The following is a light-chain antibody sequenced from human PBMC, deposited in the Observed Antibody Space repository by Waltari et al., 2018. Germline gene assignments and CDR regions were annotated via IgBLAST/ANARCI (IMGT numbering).Light chain of an antibody. CDR1: QGIRSY. V-gene: IGKV1-9*01. CDR3: QQLNSYLPLT. J-gene: IGKJ4*01. Sequence: DIQLPQSPSFLSASVGDRVHITCRASQGIRSYLACYQQKPGKAPKLLIYAASTLQSGVTSRFSGSGSGTEFTLTISSLQPEDFATYYCQQLNSYLPLTFGGGTKVEIK. CDR2: AAS.